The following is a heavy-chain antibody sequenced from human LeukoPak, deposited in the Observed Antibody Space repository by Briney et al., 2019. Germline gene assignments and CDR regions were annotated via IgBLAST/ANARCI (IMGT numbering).Heavy chain of an antibody. CDR1: GGSISSYY. D-gene: IGHD5-12*01. V-gene: IGHV4-59*01. Sequence: TSETLSLTCTVSGGSISSYYWSWIRQPPGKGLEWIGYIYYSGSTNYNPSLKSRVTISVDTSKNQFSLKLSSVTAADTAVYYCARGYSGYDRQLVQRWFDPWGQGTLVTVSS. CDR3: ARGYSGYDRQLVQRWFDP. CDR2: IYYSGST. J-gene: IGHJ5*02.